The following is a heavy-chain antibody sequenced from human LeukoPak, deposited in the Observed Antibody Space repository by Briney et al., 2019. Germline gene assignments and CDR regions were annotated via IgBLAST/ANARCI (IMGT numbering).Heavy chain of an antibody. Sequence: GGSLRLSCAASGFTFSSYSMNWVRQAPGKGLEWVSSISSSSSYIYYADSVKGRFTISRDNDKNSVHLQMNNLRAEDTAVYYCASGYNSDYWGQGTLVTVSS. CDR3: ASGYNSDY. V-gene: IGHV3-21*06. D-gene: IGHD1-1*01. CDR1: GFTFSSYS. CDR2: ISSSSSYI. J-gene: IGHJ4*02.